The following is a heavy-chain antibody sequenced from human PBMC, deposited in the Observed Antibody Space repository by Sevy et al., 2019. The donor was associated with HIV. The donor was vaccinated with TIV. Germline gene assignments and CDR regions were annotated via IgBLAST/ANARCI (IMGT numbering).Heavy chain of an antibody. J-gene: IGHJ4*02. CDR2: INPNSGGT. V-gene: IGHV1-2*04. Sequence: ASVKVSCKASGYTFTGYYMHWVRQAPGQGLEWMGWINPNSGGTNYAQKFQGWVTMTRDTSISTAYMELSRLRSDDTAVYYCARDLSLYCSGGSCYGGIDYWGQGTLVTVSS. CDR1: GYTFTGYY. D-gene: IGHD2-15*01. CDR3: ARDLSLYCSGGSCYGGIDY.